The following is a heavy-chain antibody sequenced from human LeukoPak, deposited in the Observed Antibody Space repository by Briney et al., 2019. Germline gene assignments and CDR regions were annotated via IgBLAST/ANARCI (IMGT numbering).Heavy chain of an antibody. CDR3: ARTVSGDYYGMDV. CDR2: IYYSGST. V-gene: IGHV4-28*01. CDR1: GYSISSNNW. Sequence: NPSETLSLTCAVSGYSISSNNWWAWIRQPPGKGLEWIGYIYYSGSTYYNPYNPSLTSRVTMSVDTSKNQFSLRLISVTAADTAVYYCARTVSGDYYGMDVWGQGTTVTVSS. D-gene: IGHD1-26*01. J-gene: IGHJ6*02.